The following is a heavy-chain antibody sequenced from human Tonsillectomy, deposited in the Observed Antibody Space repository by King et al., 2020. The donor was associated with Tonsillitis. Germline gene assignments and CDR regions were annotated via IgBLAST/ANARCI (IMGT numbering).Heavy chain of an antibody. V-gene: IGHV1-69*06. D-gene: IGHD3-22*01. CDR2: IIPIFGTT. J-gene: IGHJ6*03. CDR1: GGTFTRFG. Sequence: QLVQSGAEVKRPGSSVKVSCKASGGTFTRFGFSWVRQAPGQGLEWMGGIIPIFGTTYFTQKFQGRVTITAATSTSTVYMELSVLRSDDTALYYCAAGYYHSFDISFYYYFYIGVWGEGATVTVSS. CDR3: AAGYYHSFDISFYYYFYIGV.